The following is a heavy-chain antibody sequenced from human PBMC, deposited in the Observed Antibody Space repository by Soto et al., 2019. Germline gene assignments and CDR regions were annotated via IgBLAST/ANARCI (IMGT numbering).Heavy chain of an antibody. CDR1: GYTFTSSY. CDR3: ARVGALGYDSSGYYYVALGVFEI. D-gene: IGHD3-22*01. Sequence: SVKVSCKASGYTFTSSYMHWVRQAPRQENEWMGIINPSGGSPSYAQKFQGRVTMNRDTSTSTVYMELSSLRSEDTAVYYCARVGALGYDSSGYYYVALGVFEISGQGTMDPVSS. J-gene: IGHJ3*02. CDR2: INPSGGSP. V-gene: IGHV1-46*01.